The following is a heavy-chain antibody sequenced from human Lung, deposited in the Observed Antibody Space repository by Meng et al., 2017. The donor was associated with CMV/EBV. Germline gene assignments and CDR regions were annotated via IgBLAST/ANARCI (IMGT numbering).Heavy chain of an antibody. D-gene: IGHD3-22*01. CDR1: GYTFSSYD. Sequence: ASVXVSCKASGYTFSSYDINWVRQATGQGLEWMGWMNPNRGNTGYAQKFQGRVTMTRNTSISTAYMELSSLRSEDTAVYYCARVDYYDSSGYPMTYNWFDPWGQGTRVTRSS. CDR3: ARVDYYDSSGYPMTYNWFDP. V-gene: IGHV1-8*01. CDR2: MNPNRGNT. J-gene: IGHJ5*02.